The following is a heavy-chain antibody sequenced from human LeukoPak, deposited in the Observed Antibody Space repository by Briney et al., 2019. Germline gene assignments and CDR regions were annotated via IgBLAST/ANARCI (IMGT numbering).Heavy chain of an antibody. CDR3: ARDKGTRYYYGSGSYSLYYYYYYGMVV. CDR1: GFTVSSNY. CDR2: IYSGGST. V-gene: IGHV3-53*01. J-gene: IGHJ6*02. Sequence: PGGSLRLSCAASGFTVSSNYMSWVRQAPGKGLEWVSVIYSGGSTYYADSVKGRFTISRDNSKNTLYLQMNSLRAEDTAVHYCARDKGTRYYYGSGSYSLYYYYYYGMVVWGQGTTVTVSS. D-gene: IGHD3-10*01.